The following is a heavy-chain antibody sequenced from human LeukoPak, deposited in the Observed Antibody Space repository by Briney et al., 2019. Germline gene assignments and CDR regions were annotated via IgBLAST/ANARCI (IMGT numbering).Heavy chain of an antibody. CDR3: ARDSGYDFGWFDP. J-gene: IGHJ5*02. CDR2: IYYSGST. V-gene: IGHV4-59*01. Sequence: PSETLSLTCTVSGGSISSYYWSWIRQPPGKGLEWIGYIYYSGSTNYNPSLKSRDTISVDTSKNQFSLKLSSVTAADTAVYYCARDSGYDFGWFDPWGQGTLVTVSS. D-gene: IGHD5-12*01. CDR1: GGSISSYY.